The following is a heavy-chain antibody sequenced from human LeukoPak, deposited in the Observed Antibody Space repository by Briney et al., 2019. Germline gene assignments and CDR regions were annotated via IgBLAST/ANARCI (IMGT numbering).Heavy chain of an antibody. Sequence: GGSLRLSCAASGFTFSTDAMTWDRQGPGKGLQWVSSISPNGGRTYYADSVKGRFTISRDNSKNRLYLQMYTLRAEDTAVYFCAKASTVLKPIDYWGQGTLVTVSS. D-gene: IGHD1-14*01. J-gene: IGHJ4*02. CDR1: GFTFSTDA. CDR2: ISPNGGRT. V-gene: IGHV3-23*01. CDR3: AKASTVLKPIDY.